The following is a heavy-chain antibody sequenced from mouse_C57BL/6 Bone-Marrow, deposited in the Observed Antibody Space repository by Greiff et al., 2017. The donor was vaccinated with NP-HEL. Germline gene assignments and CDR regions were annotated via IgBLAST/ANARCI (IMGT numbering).Heavy chain of an antibody. CDR1: GYTFTSYG. Sequence: VHLVESGAELARPGASVKLSCKASGYTFTSYGISWVKQRTGQGLEWIGEIYPRSGNTYYNEKFKGKATLTADKSSSTAYMELRSLTSEDSAVYFCARSYYGSSYVDYWGQGTTLTVSS. V-gene: IGHV1-81*01. D-gene: IGHD1-1*01. CDR3: ARSYYGSSYVDY. CDR2: IYPRSGNT. J-gene: IGHJ2*01.